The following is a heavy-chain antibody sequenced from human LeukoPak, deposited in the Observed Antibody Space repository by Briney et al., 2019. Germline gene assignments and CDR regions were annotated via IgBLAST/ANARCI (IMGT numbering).Heavy chain of an antibody. V-gene: IGHV3-23*01. J-gene: IGHJ4*02. D-gene: IGHD1-26*01. CDR1: GFPFSNFA. CDR2: ISGSGSST. Sequence: GGSLRLSCAASGFPFSNFAMSWVRQAPGKGLEWVSAISGSGSSTHYADSVKGRFTISRDNSKNTLYLQMNSLRAEDTATFYCAKDLVGATNYWGQGTLVAVSS. CDR3: AKDLVGATNY.